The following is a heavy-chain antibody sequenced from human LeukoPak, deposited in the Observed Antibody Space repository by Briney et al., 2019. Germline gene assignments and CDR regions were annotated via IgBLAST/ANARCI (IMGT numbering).Heavy chain of an antibody. CDR1: GFTFSRHN. CDR2: ISSSSSYI. D-gene: IGHD6-19*01. J-gene: IGHJ4*02. CDR3: ARFEIAVAGGFDY. V-gene: IGHV3-21*01. Sequence: GGSLRLSCAASGFTFSRHNMNWVRQAPGKGLEWVSSISSSSSYIYYADSVKGRFTISRDNAKNSLYLQMNSLRAEDTAVYYCARFEIAVAGGFDYWGQGTLVTVSS.